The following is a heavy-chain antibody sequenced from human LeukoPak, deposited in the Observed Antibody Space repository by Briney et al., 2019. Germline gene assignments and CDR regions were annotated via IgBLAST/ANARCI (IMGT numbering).Heavy chain of an antibody. J-gene: IGHJ3*02. CDR2: ISSSSSYI. Sequence: GSLRLSCAASGFTFSSYWMNWVRQAPGKGLEWVSSISSSSSYIYYADSVKGRFTISRDNAKNSLYLQMNSLRAEDTAVYYCARDKIRYFGLNAFDIWGQGTMVTVSS. CDR1: GFTFSSYW. D-gene: IGHD3-9*01. CDR3: ARDKIRYFGLNAFDI. V-gene: IGHV3-21*03.